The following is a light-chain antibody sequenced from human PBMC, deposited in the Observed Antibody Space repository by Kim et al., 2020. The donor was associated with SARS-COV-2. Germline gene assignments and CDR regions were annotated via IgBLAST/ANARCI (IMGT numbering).Light chain of an antibody. Sequence: SYELTQPPSVSVSPGQTARITCSGDALPKQYAYWYQQKPGQAPVLVIYKDSERPSGIPERFSGSSSGTTVTLTISGVQAEDEADYYCQSADSSGTYPLV. CDR1: ALPKQY. J-gene: IGLJ2*01. CDR3: QSADSSGTYPLV. CDR2: KDS. V-gene: IGLV3-25*03.